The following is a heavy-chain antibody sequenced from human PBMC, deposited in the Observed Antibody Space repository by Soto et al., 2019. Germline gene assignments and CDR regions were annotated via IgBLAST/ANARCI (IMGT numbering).Heavy chain of an antibody. J-gene: IGHJ4*02. D-gene: IGHD3-16*01. CDR3: ARDAETFRSPFDY. CDR1: GFTFSSYS. CDR2: ISSSSSYI. Sequence: GGSLRLSCAASGFTFSSYSMNWVRQAPGKGLEWVSSISSSSSYIYYADSVKGRFTISRDNAKNSLYLQMNSLRAEDTAVYYCARDAETFRSPFDYWGQGTLVTVSS. V-gene: IGHV3-21*01.